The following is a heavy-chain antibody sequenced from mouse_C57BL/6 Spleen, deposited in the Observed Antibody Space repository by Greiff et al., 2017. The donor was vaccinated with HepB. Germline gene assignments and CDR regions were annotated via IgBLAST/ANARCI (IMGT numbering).Heavy chain of an antibody. Sequence: QVQLQQPGAELVKPGASVKLSCKASGYTFTSYWMQWVKQRPGQGLEWIGEIDPSDSYTNYNQKFKGKATLTVDTSSSTAYMQLSSLTSEDSAVYYCANYYYGSSYSQAWFAYWGQGTLVTVSA. D-gene: IGHD1-1*01. CDR3: ANYYYGSSYSQAWFAY. V-gene: IGHV1-50*01. CDR2: IDPSDSYT. CDR1: GYTFTSYW. J-gene: IGHJ3*01.